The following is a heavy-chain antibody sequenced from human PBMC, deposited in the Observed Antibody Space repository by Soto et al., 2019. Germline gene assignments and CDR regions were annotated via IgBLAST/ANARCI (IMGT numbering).Heavy chain of an antibody. CDR1: GFTFSRYG. CDR3: AKDDGSCWYGVDY. V-gene: IGHV3-33*06. CDR2: IWYDDYNK. J-gene: IGHJ4*02. D-gene: IGHD6-19*01. Sequence: QVQLVESGGGVVQPGKSLRLSCVASGFTFSRYGMHWVRQAPGKGLEWVVVIWYDDYNKYYTDSVRGRFTISRDNSKNTVYLQMHGLRAEDTAVYYCAKDDGSCWYGVDYWGRGTQVTVSS.